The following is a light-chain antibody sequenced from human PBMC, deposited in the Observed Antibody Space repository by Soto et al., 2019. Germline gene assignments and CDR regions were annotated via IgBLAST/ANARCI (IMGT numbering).Light chain of an antibody. J-gene: IGLJ1*01. CDR2: DVS. Sequence: QSVLTQPSSVSGSPGQSITISCTGTSSDVGGYNYVSWYQQHPGKAPKLMIYDVSNRPSGVSNRFSGSKSGNTASLTISGLQAEDEADYYCSSYTSSSTPHYVFGTGTKVTVL. CDR1: SSDVGGYNY. V-gene: IGLV2-14*01. CDR3: SSYTSSSTPHYV.